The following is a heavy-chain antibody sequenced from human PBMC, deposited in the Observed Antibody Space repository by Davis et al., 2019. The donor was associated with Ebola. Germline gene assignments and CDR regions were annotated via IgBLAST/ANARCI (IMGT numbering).Heavy chain of an antibody. Sequence: SVKVSCKASGYTFTSYDINWVRQAPGQGLEWMGRIIPILGIANYAQKFQGRVTITADKSTSTAYMELSSLRSEDTAVYYCARAPGEWELLYFDYWGQGTLVTVSS. CDR2: IIPILGIA. CDR3: ARAPGEWELLYFDY. CDR1: GYTFTSYD. V-gene: IGHV1-69*04. D-gene: IGHD1-26*01. J-gene: IGHJ4*02.